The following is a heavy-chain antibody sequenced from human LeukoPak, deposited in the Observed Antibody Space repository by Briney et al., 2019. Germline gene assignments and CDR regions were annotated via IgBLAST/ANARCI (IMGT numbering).Heavy chain of an antibody. V-gene: IGHV1-46*01. D-gene: IGHD2-2*01. CDR2: INPSGGDT. CDR3: ARGCRVVPGVHNVGMTSYYNGMDV. J-gene: IGHJ6*02. Sequence: ASVKVSCTPSGYTFTSYYMHWVRQAPGQGLEWMGLINPSGGDTSYAQKFQGRVTTTRDPSTSTVYMEVVSLRPEDTAVYYCARGCRVVPGVHNVGMTSYYNGMDVWGQGTTVTVSS. CDR1: GYTFTSYY.